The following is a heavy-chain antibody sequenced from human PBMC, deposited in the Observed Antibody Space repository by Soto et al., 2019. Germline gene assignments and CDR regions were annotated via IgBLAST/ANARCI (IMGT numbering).Heavy chain of an antibody. CDR1: GGSISSGGYS. J-gene: IGHJ3*02. D-gene: IGHD3-22*01. CDR2: IYHSGST. CDR3: AREGSYYDSSGYTRDAFDI. V-gene: IGHV4-30-2*01. Sequence: PSETLSLTCAVSGGSISSGGYSWSWIRQPPGKGREWIGYIYHSGSTYYNPSLKSRVTISVDRSKNQFSLKLSSVTAADTAVYYCAREGSYYDSSGYTRDAFDIWGQGTMVTVSS.